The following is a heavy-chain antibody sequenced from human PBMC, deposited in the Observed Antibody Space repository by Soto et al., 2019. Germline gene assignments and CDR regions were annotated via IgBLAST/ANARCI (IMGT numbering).Heavy chain of an antibody. CDR1: GFTFSSYG. CDR2: ISYDGSNK. J-gene: IGHJ6*02. CDR3: AKDFPFLVPAAITGGMAV. V-gene: IGHV3-30*18. Sequence: QVQLVESGGGVVQPGRSLRLSCAASGFTFSSYGMHWVRQAPGKGLEWVAVISYDGSNKYYADSVKGRFTISRDNSKNTLYLQMNSLRAEDTAVYYCAKDFPFLVPAAITGGMAVWGQGTTVTVSS. D-gene: IGHD2-2*02.